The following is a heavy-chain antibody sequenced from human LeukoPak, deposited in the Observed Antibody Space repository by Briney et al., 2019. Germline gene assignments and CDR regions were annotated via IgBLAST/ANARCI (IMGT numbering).Heavy chain of an antibody. CDR3: ARSLGWVDY. CDR1: GGSFSGYY. V-gene: IGHV4-34*01. J-gene: IGHJ4*02. CDR2: INHSGST. Sequence: SETLSLTCAVYGGSFSGYYWSWIRQPPGKGLEWIGEINHSGSTNYNPSLKSRVTISVDTSKNQFSLQLKSVTPEDTAVYYCARSLGWVDYWGQGTLVTVSS. D-gene: IGHD3-16*01.